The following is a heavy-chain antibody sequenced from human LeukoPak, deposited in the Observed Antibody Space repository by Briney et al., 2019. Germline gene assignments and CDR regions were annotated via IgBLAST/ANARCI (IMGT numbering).Heavy chain of an antibody. CDR1: GGTFSSYA. J-gene: IGHJ3*02. Sequence: SVKLSCKASGGTFSSYAISWVRQAPGQGLEWMGGIIPIFGTANYAQKFQGRVTITADKSTSTAYMELSSLRSEDTAVYYCARGLIGGSGSFDAFDIWGQGTMVSVSS. D-gene: IGHD3-10*01. V-gene: IGHV1-69*06. CDR3: ARGLIGGSGSFDAFDI. CDR2: IIPIFGTA.